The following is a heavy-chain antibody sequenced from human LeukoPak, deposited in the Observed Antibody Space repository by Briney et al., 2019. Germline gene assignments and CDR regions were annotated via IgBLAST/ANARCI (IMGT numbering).Heavy chain of an antibody. Sequence: ASVKVSCKASGYTFTGYYMHWVRQAPGQGLEWMGWINPNSGGTNYAQKFQGRVTMTRDTSISTAYMELSRLRSDDTAVYYCAKSEDDYDILTGYYPLLWFDYWGQGTLVTVSS. CDR2: INPNSGGT. CDR3: AKSEDDYDILTGYYPLLWFDY. CDR1: GYTFTGYY. J-gene: IGHJ4*02. V-gene: IGHV1-2*02. D-gene: IGHD3-9*01.